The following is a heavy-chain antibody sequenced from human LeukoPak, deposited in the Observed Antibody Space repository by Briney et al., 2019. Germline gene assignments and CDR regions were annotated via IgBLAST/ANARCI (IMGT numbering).Heavy chain of an antibody. CDR3: AREDYGEAFDC. CDR1: GFTFSSYE. CDR2: IGSSGIII. J-gene: IGHJ4*01. V-gene: IGHV3-48*03. D-gene: IGHD4-17*01. Sequence: HPRGSSSLSCAASGFTFSSYEMNWVGQAPGKGLEWVSYIGSSGIIIYYADSVKGRSTISRDNAKNSLYLQMNSLRAEDTAVYYCAREDYGEAFDCWGQGTLVSVSS.